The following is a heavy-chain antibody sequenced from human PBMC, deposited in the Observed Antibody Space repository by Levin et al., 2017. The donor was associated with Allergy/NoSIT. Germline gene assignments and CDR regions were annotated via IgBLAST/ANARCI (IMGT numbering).Heavy chain of an antibody. CDR2: IYYTGSS. CDR1: CGSIISTNYY. D-gene: IGHD3-3*01. CDR3: ARSSSLEWFDA. V-gene: IGHV4-39*02. J-gene: IGHJ5*02. Sequence: SQTLSLPCTVSCGSIISTNYYWGWIRQPPGKGLEWIGSIYYTGSSHYNPSLQSRVTISVDTSKDHFSLNLSSVTAADTAVYYCARSSSLEWFDAWGQGTLVTVSS.